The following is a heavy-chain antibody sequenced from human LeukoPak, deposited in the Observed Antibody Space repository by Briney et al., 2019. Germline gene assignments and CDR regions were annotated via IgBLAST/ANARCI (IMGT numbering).Heavy chain of an antibody. Sequence: ASLKVSCKASGGTFSSYAISWVRQAPGQGLEWMGMIIPIIGIANYAQKFQGRVTITADKSTSTAYLELSSLRSEDTAVYYCAREGGYSYGYDLGYWGQGTLVTVSS. CDR1: GGTFSSYA. CDR2: IIPIIGIA. V-gene: IGHV1-69*04. CDR3: AREGGYSYGYDLGY. J-gene: IGHJ4*02. D-gene: IGHD5-18*01.